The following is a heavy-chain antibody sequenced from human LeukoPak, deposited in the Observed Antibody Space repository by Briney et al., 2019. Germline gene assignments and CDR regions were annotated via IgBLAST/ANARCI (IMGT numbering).Heavy chain of an antibody. Sequence: GGSLRLSCAASGFTFSSYEMNWVRQAPGKGLEWVSYISSSGSTIYYADSVKGRFTISRDNAKNSLYLQMNSLRAEDTAVYYCAVVGATTSYWGQGTLVTVSS. V-gene: IGHV3-48*03. D-gene: IGHD1-26*01. CDR3: AVVGATTSY. CDR2: ISSSGSTI. CDR1: GFTFSSYE. J-gene: IGHJ4*02.